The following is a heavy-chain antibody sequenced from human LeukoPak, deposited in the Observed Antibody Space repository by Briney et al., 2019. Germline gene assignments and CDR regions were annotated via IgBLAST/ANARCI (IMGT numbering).Heavy chain of an antibody. CDR3: ATVAVIRGVTYFDY. CDR1: GGSISSSSYY. D-gene: IGHD3-10*01. V-gene: IGHV4-39*01. CDR2: IYYSGST. Sequence: PSETLSLTCTVSGGSISSSSYYWGWLRQPPGKGLEWIGSIYYSGSTYYNPSLKSRLTISVDTSKNQFSLKLTSVTAADTAVYYCATVAVIRGVTYFDYWGQGTLVTVSS. J-gene: IGHJ4*02.